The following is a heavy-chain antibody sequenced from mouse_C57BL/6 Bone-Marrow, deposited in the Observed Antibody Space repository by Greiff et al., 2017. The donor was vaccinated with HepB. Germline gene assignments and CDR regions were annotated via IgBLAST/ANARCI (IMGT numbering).Heavy chain of an antibody. CDR2: IWRGGST. CDR3: AISGYYRGYYAMDY. J-gene: IGHJ4*01. V-gene: IGHV2-5*01. D-gene: IGHD2-3*01. CDR1: GFSLTSYG. Sequence: QVQLQQSGPGLVQPSQSLSITCTVSGFSLTSYGVHWVRQSPGKGLEWLGVIWRGGSTDYNAAFMSRLSITKDNSKSQVFFKMNSLQTDDTAIYYCAISGYYRGYYAMDYWGQGTSVTVSS.